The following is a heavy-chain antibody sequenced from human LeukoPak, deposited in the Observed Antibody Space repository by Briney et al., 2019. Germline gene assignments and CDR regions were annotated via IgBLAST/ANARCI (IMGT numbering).Heavy chain of an antibody. Sequence: GGSLRLSCAASGFTFSSYSMNWVRQAPGKGLEWVSYISSSSSIIYYADSVKGRFTISRDNAKNSLYLQMHSLRDEDTAVYYCARQGGTIEGYYYHGMDVWGQGTTVTVSS. CDR3: ARQGGTIEGYYYHGMDV. J-gene: IGHJ6*02. CDR1: GFTFSSYS. CDR2: ISSSSSII. V-gene: IGHV3-48*02. D-gene: IGHD3-3*01.